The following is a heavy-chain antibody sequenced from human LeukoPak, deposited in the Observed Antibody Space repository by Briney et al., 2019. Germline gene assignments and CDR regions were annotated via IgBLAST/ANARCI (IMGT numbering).Heavy chain of an antibody. CDR2: IYYSGST. CDR3: AIRSAFDY. Sequence: SETLSLTCTVSGGSISSSSYYWGWIRQPPGKGLEWIGSIYYSGSTYYNPSLKSRVTISVDTSKNQFSLKLSSVTAADTAVYYCAIRSAFDYWGQGTLVTVSS. CDR1: GGSISSSSYY. J-gene: IGHJ4*02. V-gene: IGHV4-39*01.